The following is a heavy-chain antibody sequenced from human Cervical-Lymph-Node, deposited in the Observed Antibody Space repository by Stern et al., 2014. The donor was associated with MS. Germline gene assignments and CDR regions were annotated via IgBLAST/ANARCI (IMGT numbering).Heavy chain of an antibody. CDR3: ARHSHMIGLMDV. CDR2: IYYSGST. J-gene: IGHJ6*02. Sequence: QVQLQESGPGLVKPSETLSLTCTVSGGSISSSSYYWGWIRQPPGKGLEWIGSIYYSGSTYYNPSLKSRVTISVDTSKNQFSLKLSSVTAADTAVYYCARHSHMIGLMDVWGQGTTVTVSS. CDR1: GGSISSSSYY. D-gene: IGHD3-16*01. V-gene: IGHV4-39*01.